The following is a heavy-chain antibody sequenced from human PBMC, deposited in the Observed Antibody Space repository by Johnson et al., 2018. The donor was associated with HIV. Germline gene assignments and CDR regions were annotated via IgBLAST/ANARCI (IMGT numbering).Heavy chain of an antibody. D-gene: IGHD2-15*01. CDR2: ISYDGSNK. V-gene: IGHV3-30*03. Sequence: VRLVESGGGVVQPGRSLRLSCAASGFTFSSYGMHWVRQAPAKGLEWVAFISYDGSNKYYADSVKGRFTISRDNSKNTLYLQMNSLRAEDTAVYYCATPQEGYSAFDIWGQGTMVTVSS. CDR3: ATPQEGYSAFDI. J-gene: IGHJ3*02. CDR1: GFTFSSYG.